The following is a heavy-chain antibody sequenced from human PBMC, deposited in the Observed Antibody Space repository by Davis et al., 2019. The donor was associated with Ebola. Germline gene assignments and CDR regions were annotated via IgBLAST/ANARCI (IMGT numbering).Heavy chain of an antibody. CDR2: IRYDGSNK. CDR1: GFTFSSYG. J-gene: IGHJ6*03. V-gene: IGHV3-30*02. D-gene: IGHD5-12*01. CDR3: AKGGGYSGYDSLDYYYSMDV. Sequence: LSLTCAASGFTFSSYGMHWVRQAPGKGLEWVTFIRYDGSNKYYADSVKGRFTISRDNSKNTLYLQMNSLRAEDTAVYYCAKGGGYSGYDSLDYYYSMDVWGKGTTVTVSS.